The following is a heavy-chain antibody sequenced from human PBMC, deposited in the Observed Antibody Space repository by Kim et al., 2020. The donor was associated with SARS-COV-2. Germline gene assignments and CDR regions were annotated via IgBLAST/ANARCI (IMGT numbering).Heavy chain of an antibody. V-gene: IGHV3-9*01. CDR1: GFTFDDYA. D-gene: IGHD2-21*02. CDR3: AKDRTVVVTAVIDY. J-gene: IGHJ4*02. Sequence: GGSLRLSCAASGFTFDDYAMHWVRQAPGKGLEWVSGISWNSGSIGYADSVKGRFTISRDNAKNSLYVQMNSLRAEDTALYYCAKDRTVVVTAVIDYWGQG. CDR2: ISWNSGSI.